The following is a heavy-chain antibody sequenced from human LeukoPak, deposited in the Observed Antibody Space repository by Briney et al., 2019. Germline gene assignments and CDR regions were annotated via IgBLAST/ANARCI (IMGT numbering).Heavy chain of an antibody. D-gene: IGHD3-22*01. CDR1: RGSFSGYY. CDR2: IYYSGST. CDR3: ARTSGYSDY. J-gene: IGHJ4*02. V-gene: IGHV4-59*01. Sequence: SETLSLTCAVYRGSFSGYYWSWIRQPPGKGLEWIGYIYYSGSTNYNPSLKSRVTISVDTSKNQFSLKLSSVTAADTAVYYCARTSGYSDYWGQGTLVTVSS.